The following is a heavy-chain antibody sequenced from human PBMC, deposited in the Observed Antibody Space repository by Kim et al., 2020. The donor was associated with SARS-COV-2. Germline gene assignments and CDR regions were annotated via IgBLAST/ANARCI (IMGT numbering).Heavy chain of an antibody. J-gene: IGHJ5*02. V-gene: IGHV4-39*01. CDR3: ARPYRRRGGGAWFDP. Sequence: SETLSLTCAVFGGSISSGDFYWVWLRQPPGQGLVWIGNIDYTGTTYYSPSLKSRVSMSVDSSKNQFSLRLTSLTAADTAVYYCARPYRRRGGGAWFDPWGQGTLVTVSS. CDR1: GGSISSGDFY. CDR2: IDYTGTT. D-gene: IGHD4-4*01.